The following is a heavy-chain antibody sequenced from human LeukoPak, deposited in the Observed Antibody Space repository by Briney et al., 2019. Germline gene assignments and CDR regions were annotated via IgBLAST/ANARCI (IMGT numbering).Heavy chain of an antibody. V-gene: IGHV3-30*02. D-gene: IGHD3-22*01. J-gene: IGHJ4*02. CDR1: GFTFSSFG. CDR3: AKDIATMIVENYFDY. Sequence: GGSLRLSCAASGFTFSSFGMHWVRQAPGQGLEWVAFILYDGTNKYYADSAKGRFTISRDNSKNTLSLQMNSLRAEDTAVYYCAKDIATMIVENYFDYWGQGTLVTVSS. CDR2: ILYDGTNK.